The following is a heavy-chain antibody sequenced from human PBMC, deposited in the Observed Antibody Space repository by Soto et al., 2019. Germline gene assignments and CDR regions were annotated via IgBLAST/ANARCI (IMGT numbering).Heavy chain of an antibody. CDR2: IDPSDSYT. V-gene: IGHV5-10-1*01. Sequence: GESLKISCKGSGYSFTSYSISWVRQMPGKGLQRMGRIDPSDSYTNYSPSFQGHVTISADKSISTAYLQWSSLKASDTAMYYCARQLSEVLLWFGELNWFDPWGQGTLVTVSS. CDR3: ARQLSEVLLWFGELNWFDP. CDR1: GYSFTSYS. J-gene: IGHJ5*02. D-gene: IGHD3-10*01.